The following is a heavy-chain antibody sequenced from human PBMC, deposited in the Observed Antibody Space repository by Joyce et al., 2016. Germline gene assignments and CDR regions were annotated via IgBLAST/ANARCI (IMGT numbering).Heavy chain of an antibody. CDR1: GGSFSDYY. J-gene: IGHJ5*02. D-gene: IGHD6-6*01. CDR3: VRKYSRSSGRFDP. V-gene: IGHV4-34*01. CDR2: INHRGRT. Sequence: QVQLQQWGAGLLKPSETLSLTCAVYGGSFSDYYWSGIRQPPGKGLEWIGEINHRGRTNDNPSHRSRVTTSVDTSKNQFYLKFSSVTAADTAMYYCVRKYSRSSGRFDPWGQGTLVIVSS.